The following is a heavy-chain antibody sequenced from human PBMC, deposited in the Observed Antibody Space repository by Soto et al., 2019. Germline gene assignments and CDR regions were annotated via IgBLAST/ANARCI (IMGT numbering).Heavy chain of an antibody. J-gene: IGHJ5*02. CDR3: ARTSYDFWSGSWFDP. CDR2: IYYSGST. V-gene: IGHV4-59*01. Sequence: PSETLSLTCTASGGSISSYYWSWIRQPPGKGLEWIGYIYYSGSTNYNPSLKSRVTISVDTSKNQFSLKLSSVTAADTAVYYCARTSYDFWSGSWFDPWGQGTLVTVSS. CDR1: GGSISSYY. D-gene: IGHD3-3*01.